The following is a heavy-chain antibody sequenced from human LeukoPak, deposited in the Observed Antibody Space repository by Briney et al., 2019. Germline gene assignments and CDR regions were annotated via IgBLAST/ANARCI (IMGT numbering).Heavy chain of an antibody. Sequence: SETLSLTGLVSGASSSSADHYWTWIRQPPGKGLEWIGYIYYSGSTNYNPSLKSRVTISVATSKNQFSLKLTSVTAADTAVYYCARSTYDYGEAFDIWGQGTMVTVSS. CDR2: IYYSGST. CDR1: GASSSSADHY. J-gene: IGHJ3*02. CDR3: ARSTYDYGEAFDI. D-gene: IGHD4-17*01. V-gene: IGHV4-61*08.